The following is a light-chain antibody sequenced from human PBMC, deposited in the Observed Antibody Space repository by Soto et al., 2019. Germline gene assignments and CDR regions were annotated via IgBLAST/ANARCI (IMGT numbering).Light chain of an antibody. CDR1: QSVSSSY. Sequence: EIVLTQSPGTLSLSPGERATLSCRASQSVSSSYLAWYQQKPGQAPRLLIYGASSRATRIPDRFSGSGSGTDFTLTISRLEPEDFAVYYCQQYGSSPYTFGQGPKLEIK. CDR2: GAS. V-gene: IGKV3-20*01. J-gene: IGKJ2*01. CDR3: QQYGSSPYT.